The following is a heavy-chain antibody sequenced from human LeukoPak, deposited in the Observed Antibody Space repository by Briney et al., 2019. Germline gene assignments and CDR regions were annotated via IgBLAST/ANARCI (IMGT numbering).Heavy chain of an antibody. CDR2: VNGDGSHT. J-gene: IGHJ4*02. Sequence: PGGSLTLSCAASGFTFSNYWMQCVRQDPAKGLVLVSRVNGDGSHTDYAASGKGRFTISRDNAKNTLFRQMNSLRVEATAVYYCARLWAGNSGIDYWEQGALVTVSS. CDR3: ARLWAGNSGIDY. V-gene: IGHV3-74*01. D-gene: IGHD3-10*02. CDR1: GFTFSNYW.